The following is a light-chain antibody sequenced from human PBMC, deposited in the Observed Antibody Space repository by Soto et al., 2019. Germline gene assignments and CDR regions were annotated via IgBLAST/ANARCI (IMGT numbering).Light chain of an antibody. Sequence: DIQMSQSPSTLSASGGEIFTITCGASQHLGDWLDWYQQKPGKAPKLLIYKASTLESGVPSRFSGSGSGTEFTLTISGLQPDDFATYYRQQFNSYPLTFGGGTKVDIK. V-gene: IGKV1-5*03. CDR2: KAS. CDR3: QQFNSYPLT. J-gene: IGKJ4*01. CDR1: QHLGDW.